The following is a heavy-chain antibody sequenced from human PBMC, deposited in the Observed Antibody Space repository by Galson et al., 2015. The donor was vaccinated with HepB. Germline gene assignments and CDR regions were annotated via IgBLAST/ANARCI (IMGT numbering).Heavy chain of an antibody. V-gene: IGHV1-46*04. D-gene: IGHD1-26*01. CDR2: INPSGSST. CDR1: GHTFTSYY. Sequence: SVKVYCKASGHTFTSYYMHWVRQAPGQGLEWMGIINPSGSSTNYAQKLQGRVTMTRDTSTSTVYMELSSLRSEDTAVYYCATGVAVGASFDYWGQGTLVTVSS. J-gene: IGHJ4*02. CDR3: ATGVAVGASFDY.